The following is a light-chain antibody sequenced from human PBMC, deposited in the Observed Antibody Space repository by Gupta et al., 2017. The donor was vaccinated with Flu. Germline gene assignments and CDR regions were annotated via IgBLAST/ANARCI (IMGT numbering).Light chain of an antibody. CDR2: KAS. CDR1: QSISSW. V-gene: IGKV1-5*03. J-gene: IGKJ2*01. Sequence: PSTLSASVGDRVTITCRASQSISSWLAWYQHKPGKAPKLLIYKASSLESGVPSRFSGSGSGTEFTLTISSLQPDDFATYYCQQYNTYPYTFGQGAKLEIK. CDR3: QQYNTYPYT.